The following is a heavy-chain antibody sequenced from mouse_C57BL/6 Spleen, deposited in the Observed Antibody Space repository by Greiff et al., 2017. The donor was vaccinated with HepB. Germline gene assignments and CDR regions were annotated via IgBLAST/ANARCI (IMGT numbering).Heavy chain of an antibody. J-gene: IGHJ4*01. CDR2: ISSGSSTI. D-gene: IGHD1-1*01. V-gene: IGHV5-17*01. CDR3: ARGDHYYGSSHAMDY. Sequence: EVQVVESGGGLVKPGGSLKLSCAVSGFTFSDYGMHWVRQAPEKGLEWVAYISSGSSTIYYADTVKGRFTISRDNAKNTLFLQMTSLRSEDTAMYYCARGDHYYGSSHAMDYWGQGTSVTVSS. CDR1: GFTFSDYG.